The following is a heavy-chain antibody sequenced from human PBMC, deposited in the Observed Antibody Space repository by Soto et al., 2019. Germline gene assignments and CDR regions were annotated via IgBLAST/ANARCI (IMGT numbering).Heavy chain of an antibody. CDR3: AKDARDTGGNSGIDY. Sequence: CVAPEFTCNSYAMSWVRQAPGMGLEWVSSIIGSGAITYYADPVKGRFTISRDNSKSTLYLQMNSLRVEDTALYYCAKDARDTGGNSGIDYWGQGTLVTVS. CDR2: IIGSGAIT. J-gene: IGHJ4*02. V-gene: IGHV3-23*01. D-gene: IGHD2-21*02. CDR1: EFTCNSYA.